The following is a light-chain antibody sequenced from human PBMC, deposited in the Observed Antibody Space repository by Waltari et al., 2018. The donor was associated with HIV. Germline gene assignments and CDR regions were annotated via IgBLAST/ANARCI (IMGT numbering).Light chain of an antibody. CDR1: SSDVGGYNY. J-gene: IGLJ2*01. V-gene: IGLV2-11*01. CDR2: DVS. Sequence: QSALTQPRSVSGSPGKSVTISCTGTSSDVGGYNYVSWYQQHPGKAPKFRIYDVSKRPSGVPDRFSGSKSGNTASLTISGLQAEDEADYYCCSYAGSYTVFGGGTKLTVL. CDR3: CSYAGSYTV.